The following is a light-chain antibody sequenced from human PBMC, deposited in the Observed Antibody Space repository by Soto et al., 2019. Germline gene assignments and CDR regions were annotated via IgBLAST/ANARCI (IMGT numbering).Light chain of an antibody. CDR2: DNN. CDR1: GSNIGSNS. V-gene: IGLV1-51*01. CDR3: GTWESYLSVGV. J-gene: IGLJ2*01. Sequence: QSVLTQPPSVSAAPGQTVTTSCSGRGSNIGSNSVSWYQQVPGTAPKLLLYDNNKRPSGIPDRISGSKSGTSATLGITGLQTADEADYYCGTWESYLSVGVFGGGTKLTVL.